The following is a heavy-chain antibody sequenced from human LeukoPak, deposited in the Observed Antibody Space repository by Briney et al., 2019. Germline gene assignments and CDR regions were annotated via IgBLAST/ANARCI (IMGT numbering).Heavy chain of an antibody. J-gene: IGHJ6*04. CDR2: ISSSGSTI. D-gene: IGHD3-10*02. V-gene: IGHV3-48*04. CDR1: GFNFNNYN. CDR3: AELGITMIGGV. Sequence: GGSLRLSCAASGFNFNNYNMNWFRQAPGKGLEGVSYISSSGSTIYYADSVKGRFTISRDNAKNSLYLQMNSLRAEDTAVYYCAELGITMIGGVWGKGTTVTISS.